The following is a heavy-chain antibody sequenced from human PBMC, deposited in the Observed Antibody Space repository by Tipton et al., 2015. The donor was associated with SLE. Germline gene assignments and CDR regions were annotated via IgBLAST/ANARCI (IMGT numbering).Heavy chain of an antibody. CDR3: ARDISRDDYYDSSGNGD. CDR1: GFTFSSYS. J-gene: IGHJ4*02. Sequence: SLRLSCAASGFTFSSYSMNWVRQAPGKGLEWVSYISSSSSTIYYADSVKGRFTISRDNAKNSLYLQMNSLRAEDTAVYYCARDISRDDYYDSSGNGDWGQGTLVTVSS. D-gene: IGHD3-22*01. V-gene: IGHV3-48*01. CDR2: ISSSSSTI.